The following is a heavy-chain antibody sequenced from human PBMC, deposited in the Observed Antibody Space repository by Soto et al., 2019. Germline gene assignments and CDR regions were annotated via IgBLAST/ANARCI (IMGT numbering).Heavy chain of an antibody. CDR3: AKDFFSRLSARLGIFHY. V-gene: IGHV3-30*18. D-gene: IGHD6-6*01. CDR2: ISSDGGKE. J-gene: IGHJ4*02. Sequence: QVQLVESGGGVVQPGRSLRLSCAVSGFTFSDFGMHWVRQPPGKGQEWVAVISSDGGKEYYADSVKGRFTISRDDSRSALYLQMNSLRADDTAVYYRAKDFFSRLSARLGIFHYWAQGALVSVSS. CDR1: GFTFSDFG.